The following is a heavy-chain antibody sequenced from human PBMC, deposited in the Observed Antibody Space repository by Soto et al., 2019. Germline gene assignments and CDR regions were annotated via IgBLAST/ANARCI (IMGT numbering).Heavy chain of an antibody. V-gene: IGHV1-18*01. D-gene: IGHD2-15*01. J-gene: IGHJ4*02. CDR2: ISTYNGNT. CDR1: GYTFTSHG. Sequence: ASVKVSCKASGYTFTSHGISWVRQAPRQGPEWMGWISTYNGNTNYAQKFQDRVTMTTGTSTSTAYMELRSLRSDDTAVYYCARSCPRSSCYFIYWGQGTPVTGSS. CDR3: ARSCPRSSCYFIY.